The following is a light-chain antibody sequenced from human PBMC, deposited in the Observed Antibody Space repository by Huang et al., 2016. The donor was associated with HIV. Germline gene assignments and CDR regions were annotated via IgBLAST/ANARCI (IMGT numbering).Light chain of an antibody. CDR1: QGVGST. V-gene: IGKV4-1*01. CDR2: WSS. Sequence: DIVMTQSPDSLAVSLGERATINCKSSQGVGSTFAWYQQKPGQSPKLLIYWSSTRAFGVPDRFSGSGSGTDFTLTISSLQASDVAVYYCQQHYSSPWTFGQGTKVEIK. J-gene: IGKJ1*01. CDR3: QQHYSSPWT.